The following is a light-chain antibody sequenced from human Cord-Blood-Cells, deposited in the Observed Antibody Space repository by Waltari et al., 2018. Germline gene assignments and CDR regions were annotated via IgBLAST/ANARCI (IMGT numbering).Light chain of an antibody. CDR1: SSNIGSNT. CDR2: CIN. CDR3: AAWDDSLNGWV. J-gene: IGLJ3*02. Sequence: QSVLIPPPSASETPGPRVTIPCSGSSSNIGSNTVNCYQQLPGTTPKLLIYCINQRPSGVPDRFTGSKSGTSASLAISGLQSEDEAEYYCAAWDDSLNGWVFGGGTKLTVL. V-gene: IGLV1-44*01.